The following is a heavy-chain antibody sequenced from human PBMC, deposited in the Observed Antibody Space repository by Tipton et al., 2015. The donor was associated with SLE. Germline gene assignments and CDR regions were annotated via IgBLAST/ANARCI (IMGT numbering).Heavy chain of an antibody. CDR3: GGSGSHLGMDV. CDR1: GGSISSYY. D-gene: IGHD1-26*01. Sequence: TLSLTCTVSGGSISSYYWSWIRHPPGKGLEWIGYIYTSGSTNYNPSLMSRVTISVDTSKNQFSLKLSSVTAADTAVYYCGGSGSHLGMDVGGQGTTVTVSS. V-gene: IGHV4-4*09. J-gene: IGHJ6*02. CDR2: IYTSGST.